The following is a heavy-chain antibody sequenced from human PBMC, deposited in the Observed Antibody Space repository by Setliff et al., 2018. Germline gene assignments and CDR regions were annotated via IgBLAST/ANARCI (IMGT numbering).Heavy chain of an antibody. CDR3: ARMAGWESAPRFITIFGVVDY. J-gene: IGHJ4*02. CDR2: FDPEDGET. Sequence: ASVKVSCKVSGYTLTELSMHWVRQAPGKGLEWMGGFDPEDGETIYAQKFQGRVTMTEDPSTDTAYMELSSLRSEDTAVYYCARMAGWESAPRFITIFGVVDYWGQGTLVTVSS. V-gene: IGHV1-24*01. D-gene: IGHD3-3*01. CDR1: GYTLTELS.